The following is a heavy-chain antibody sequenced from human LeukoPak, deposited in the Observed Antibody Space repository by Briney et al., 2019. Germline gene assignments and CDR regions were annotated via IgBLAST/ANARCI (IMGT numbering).Heavy chain of an antibody. D-gene: IGHD6-19*01. Sequence: GGSLRLSCAASGFSFSTYSINWVRQAPGKGLEWVASISRNSNYIYYADSVKGRFTISRDNAKSSLYLQMNSLRTEDTAVYYCVRWGRQWSNWFDPWGQGTLVTVSS. CDR2: ISRNSNYI. CDR3: VRWGRQWSNWFDP. CDR1: GFSFSTYS. V-gene: IGHV3-21*01. J-gene: IGHJ5*02.